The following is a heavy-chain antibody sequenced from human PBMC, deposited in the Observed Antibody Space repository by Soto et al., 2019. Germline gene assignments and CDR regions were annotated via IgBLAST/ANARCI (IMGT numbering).Heavy chain of an antibody. CDR1: GFTFRNYD. J-gene: IGHJ2*01. V-gene: IGHV3-13*04. Sequence: EVQLVESGGGLVQPGGSLRLSCAASGFTFRNYDMHWVRQATGNGLEWVSAIGTIGDTFYADSVKGRFTMSRDNDKNSMFRQKNSMRAGDPAVYYCAGDASFGSGRRPDWYFDLWGRGTLVPVSS. CDR2: IGTIGDT. CDR3: AGDASFGSGRRPDWYFDL. D-gene: IGHD3-10*01.